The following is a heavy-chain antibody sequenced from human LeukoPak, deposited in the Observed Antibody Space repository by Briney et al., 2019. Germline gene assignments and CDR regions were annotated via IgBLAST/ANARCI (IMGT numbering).Heavy chain of an antibody. V-gene: IGHV4-39*07. CDR2: IYHSGST. D-gene: IGHD3-10*02. CDR1: GGSISSSSYY. CDR3: ARVLVPGVTFDY. Sequence: PSETLSLTCIVSGGSISSSSYYWGWIRQPPGKGLEWIGSIYHSGSTYYNPSLKSRVTISVDRSKNQFSLKLSSVTAADTAVYYCARVLVPGVTFDYWGQGTLGTVSS. J-gene: IGHJ4*02.